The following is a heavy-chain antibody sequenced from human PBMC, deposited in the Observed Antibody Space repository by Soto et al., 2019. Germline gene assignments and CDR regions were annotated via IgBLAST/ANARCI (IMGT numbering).Heavy chain of an antibody. CDR3: ARRYGGNFDY. CDR1: GGSISSYY. D-gene: IGHD1-26*01. Sequence: QVQLQESGPGLVKPSETLSLTCTVSGGSISSYYWSWIRQPPGKGLEWIGYIYYSGSTNYNPSLKRRVTISVDTSKNQFSLQLTPVTAADTAVYYCARRYGGNFDYWGQGTLVTVSS. V-gene: IGHV4-59*01. CDR2: IYYSGST. J-gene: IGHJ4*02.